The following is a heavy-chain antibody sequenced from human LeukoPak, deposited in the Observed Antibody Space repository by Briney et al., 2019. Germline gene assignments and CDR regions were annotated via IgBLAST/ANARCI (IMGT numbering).Heavy chain of an antibody. D-gene: IGHD3-22*01. CDR1: GGSFSGYY. CDR3: ARVWGVTDFYDSRGAFDI. CDR2: INHSGST. V-gene: IGHV4-34*01. J-gene: IGHJ3*02. Sequence: SETLSLTCAVYGGSFSGYYWSWIRQPPGNGLEWIGEINHSGSTNYNPSLKSRVTISVDTSKNQFSLKLSSVTAADTAVYYCARVWGVTDFYDSRGAFDIWGQGTMVTVSS.